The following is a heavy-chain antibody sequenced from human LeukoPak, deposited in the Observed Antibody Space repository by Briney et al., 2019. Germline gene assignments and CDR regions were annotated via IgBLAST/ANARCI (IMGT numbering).Heavy chain of an antibody. V-gene: IGHV3-30*04. CDR2: ISYDGSNK. CDR1: GFTFSSYA. CDR3: ACMTTVTTDGGDYYGMDV. D-gene: IGHD4-17*01. Sequence: GGSLRLSCAASGFTFSSYAMHWVRQAPGKGLEWVAVISYDGSNKYYADSVKGRFTISRDISKNTLYLQMNSLRAEDTAVYYCACMTTVTTDGGDYYGMDVWGQGTTVTVSS. J-gene: IGHJ6*02.